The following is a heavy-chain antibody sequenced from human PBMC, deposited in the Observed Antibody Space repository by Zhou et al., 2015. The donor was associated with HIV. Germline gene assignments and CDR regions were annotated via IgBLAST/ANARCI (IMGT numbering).Heavy chain of an antibody. Sequence: QVQLVQSGAEEKKPGASVKVSCKASGYTFTSYAMHWVRQAPGQRLEWMGWINAGNGNTKYSQKFQGRVTITRDTSASTAYMELSSLRSEDTAVYYCARVEIPGGGNYAFDIWGQGTSGHRLF. D-gene: IGHD4-23*01. CDR1: GYTFTSYA. CDR2: INAGNGNT. V-gene: IGHV1-3*05. J-gene: IGHJ3*02. CDR3: ARVEIPGGGNYAFDI.